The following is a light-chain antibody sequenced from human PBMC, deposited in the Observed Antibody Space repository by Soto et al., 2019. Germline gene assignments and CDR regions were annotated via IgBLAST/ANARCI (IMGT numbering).Light chain of an antibody. V-gene: IGKV1-39*01. CDR2: AAS. CDR1: QNIGTY. J-gene: IGKJ3*01. CDR3: QQSYSRPFT. Sequence: DIQLTQSPSSLSASVGDRVTITCRTSQNIGTYLHWYQKIPGKAPNLLIYAASSLQGGVPSRFSGSGSGTDFSLTISSLRPVDSATYYCQQSYSRPFTFGPGTKVDF.